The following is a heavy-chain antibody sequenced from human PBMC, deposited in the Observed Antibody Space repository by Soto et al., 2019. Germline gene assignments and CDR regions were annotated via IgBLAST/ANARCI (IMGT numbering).Heavy chain of an antibody. CDR3: ARDSSSSHLSWEY. CDR2: IFYSGST. D-gene: IGHD6-6*01. CDR1: GGSISSHGYY. Sequence: QVQMQESGPGLVKPSQTLSLSCTVSGGSISSHGYYWSWIRQHPGKGLEWIGYIFYSGSTYYNPSLKSRVTISVDTSKNQFSLKLSSVTAADTAVYYCARDSSSSHLSWEYWGQGTLVTVSS. V-gene: IGHV4-31*03. J-gene: IGHJ4*02.